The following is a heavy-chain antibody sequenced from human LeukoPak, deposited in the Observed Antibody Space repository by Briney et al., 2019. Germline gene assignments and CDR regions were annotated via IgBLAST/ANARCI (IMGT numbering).Heavy chain of an antibody. D-gene: IGHD2-2*01. V-gene: IGHV4-61*01. J-gene: IGHJ4*02. CDR1: GGSVSSGSYY. CDR3: ARGYCGSASCYGVFDY. CDR2: IYDSGST. Sequence: SETLSLTCTVSGGSVSSGSYYWSWIRQPPGKGLKWIGYIYDSGSTNYNPSLKSRVTMSVDTSKNQFSLKLSSVTAADTAVYYCARGYCGSASCYGVFDYWGQGTLVTVSS.